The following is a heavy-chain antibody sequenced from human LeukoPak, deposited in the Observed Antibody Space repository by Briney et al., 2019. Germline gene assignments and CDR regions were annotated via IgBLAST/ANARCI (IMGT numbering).Heavy chain of an antibody. CDR1: GFTFSSNY. CDR3: ADPGVGF. V-gene: IGHV3-7*01. CDR2: IKQNGSEE. J-gene: IGHJ4*02. Sequence: GGSLRLSCAASGFTFSSNYMSWVRQAPGKGLEWVANIKQNGSEEVYVDSVKGRFTISRDNTKNSLYLQMNSLRVEDTAVYYCADPGVGFWGQGTLVTVPS. D-gene: IGHD2-8*01.